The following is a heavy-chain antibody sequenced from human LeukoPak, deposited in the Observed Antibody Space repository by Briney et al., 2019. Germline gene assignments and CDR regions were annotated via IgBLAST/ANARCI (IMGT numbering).Heavy chain of an antibody. CDR1: GGSFSGYY. V-gene: IGHV4-34*01. CDR2: INHSGST. D-gene: IGHD4-11*01. CDR3: ARGRDYSTDGPWFDP. J-gene: IGHJ5*02. Sequence: SETLSLTCAVYGGSFSGYYWSWIRQPPGKGLEWFGEINHSGSTNYNPSLKSRVTISVDTSKNQFALKLSSATAADTAVYYGARGRDYSTDGPWFDPWGQGTLVTVSS.